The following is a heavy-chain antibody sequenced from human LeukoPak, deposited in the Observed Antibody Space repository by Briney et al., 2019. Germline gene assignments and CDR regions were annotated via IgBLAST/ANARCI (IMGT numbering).Heavy chain of an antibody. CDR2: NNPNSGGT. CDR1: GYTFTGYY. CDR3: ARDVTGVAARGNWFDP. D-gene: IGHD6-6*01. V-gene: IGHV1-2*02. J-gene: IGHJ5*02. Sequence: ASVKVSCKASGYTFTGYYMHWVRQAPGQGLEWMGWNNPNSGGTNYAQKFQGRVTMTRDTSISTAYMELSRLRSDDTAVYYCARDVTGVAARGNWFDPWGQGTLVTVSS.